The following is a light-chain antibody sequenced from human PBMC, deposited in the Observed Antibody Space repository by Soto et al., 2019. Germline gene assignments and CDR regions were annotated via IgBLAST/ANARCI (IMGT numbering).Light chain of an antibody. Sequence: QSALTQPASVSGSPGQSITISCTGTRRDVGGYNYVSWYQQYPGKSPKLLIYEVTHRPSGVSNRLSGSKSGNTASLTISGLQAEDEADYYCSSYTISNTLPFVFGTGTKVTVL. CDR3: SSYTISNTLPFV. CDR1: RRDVGGYNY. J-gene: IGLJ1*01. V-gene: IGLV2-14*01. CDR2: EVT.